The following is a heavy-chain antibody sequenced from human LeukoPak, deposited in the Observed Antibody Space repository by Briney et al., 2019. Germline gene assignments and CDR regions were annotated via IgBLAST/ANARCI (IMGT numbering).Heavy chain of an antibody. V-gene: IGHV5-51*01. CDR3: ARWEQLWYFDL. CDR2: IYTGDSDT. D-gene: IGHD1/OR15-1a*01. CDR1: GYSFSNNW. Sequence: GESLKISCKGSGYSFSNNWIAWVRHMPGKGLEWMGIIYTGDSDTRYSPSFQGQVTISVDKSISTAYLQWSSLKASDTAMYYCARWEQLWYFDLWGRGTLVTVSS. J-gene: IGHJ2*01.